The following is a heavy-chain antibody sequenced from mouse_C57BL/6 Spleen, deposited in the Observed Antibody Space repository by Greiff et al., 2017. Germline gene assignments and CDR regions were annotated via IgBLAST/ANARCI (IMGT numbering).Heavy chain of an antibody. J-gene: IGHJ4*01. CDR1: GFTFSSYA. CDR2: ISSGGDYI. Sequence: EVQVVESGEGLVKPGGSLKLSCAASGFTFSSYAMSWVRQTPEKRLEWVAYISSGGDYIYYADTATGRFTISSDNAWNTLYLQLSSLKSEDTAMYYCTRGRSDYGYAMDFWGQGTSVTVSS. D-gene: IGHD1-1*01. CDR3: TRGRSDYGYAMDF. V-gene: IGHV5-9-1*02.